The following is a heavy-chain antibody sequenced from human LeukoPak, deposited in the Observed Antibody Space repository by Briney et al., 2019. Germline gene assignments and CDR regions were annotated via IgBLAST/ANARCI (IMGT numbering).Heavy chain of an antibody. CDR2: IDSDTYGNTI. J-gene: IGHJ4*02. CDR1: AFTLSSYS. V-gene: IGHV3-48*02. Sequence: GGSLRLACPAYAFTLSSYSMNWVRPAPGKGLEWISYIDSDTYGNTIYYPHTVKGGFTISRDNAKNSLYLQMDSLRDEDTAVYYCARDRDYAFDYWGQGTLITVSS. CDR3: ARDRDYAFDY. D-gene: IGHD4-17*01.